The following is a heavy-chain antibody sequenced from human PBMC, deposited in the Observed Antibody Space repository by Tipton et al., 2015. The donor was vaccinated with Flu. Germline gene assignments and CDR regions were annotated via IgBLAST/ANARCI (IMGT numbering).Heavy chain of an antibody. D-gene: IGHD4-23*01. CDR1: GYTFTSHS. Sequence: QLVQPGAEVKKPGSSVKVSCKASGYTFTSHSIHWVRKGPGQGLEWMGTINPRDGSTSPAQKFQGRVTMTRDTPTSTVYMELNSLRSEDTAIYYCAREGSAGGNFDSWGQGILVTVSS. CDR2: INPRDGST. V-gene: IGHV1-46*01. J-gene: IGHJ5*01. CDR3: AREGSAGGNFDS.